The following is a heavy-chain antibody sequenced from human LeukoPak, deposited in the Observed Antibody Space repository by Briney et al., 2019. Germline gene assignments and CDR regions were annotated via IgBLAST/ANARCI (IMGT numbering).Heavy chain of an antibody. CDR3: ARGGITMVRGVIIPFDY. J-gene: IGHJ4*02. D-gene: IGHD3-10*01. CDR2: INHSGST. V-gene: IGHV4-34*01. CDR1: GGSFSGYY. Sequence: PSETLSLTCAVYGGSFSGYYWSWIRQPPGKGLEWIGEINHSGSTNYNPSLKSRVTISVDTSKNQFSLKLSSVTAADTAVYYCARGGITMVRGVIIPFDYWGQGTLVTVSS.